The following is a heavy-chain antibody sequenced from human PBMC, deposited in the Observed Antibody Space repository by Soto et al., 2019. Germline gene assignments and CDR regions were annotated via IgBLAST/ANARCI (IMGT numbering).Heavy chain of an antibody. CDR2: IYYSGST. CDR3: ARYCSSTSCYVNYFDY. J-gene: IGHJ4*02. Sequence: SETLSLTCTVSSESICSSGYYWGWIRQPPGKGLEWIGSIYYSGSTYYNPSLKSRVTISVDTSKNQFSLKLSSVTAADTAVYYCARYCSSTSCYVNYFDYWGQGTLVTVSS. CDR1: SESICSSGYY. D-gene: IGHD2-2*01. V-gene: IGHV4-39*01.